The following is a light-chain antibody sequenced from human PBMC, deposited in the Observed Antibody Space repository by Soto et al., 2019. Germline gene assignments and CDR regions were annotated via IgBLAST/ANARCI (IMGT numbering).Light chain of an antibody. J-gene: IGLJ3*02. V-gene: IGLV8-61*01. CDR2: NTN. CDR1: SGSVSTRNY. CDR3: VLYVGGGSHWV. Sequence: QTVVTQEPSFSVSPGGTVTLTCGLTSGSVSTRNYPSWYQQIPGQAPRTLIYNTNTRSSGVPDRFSGSILGNKAALTITGAEAEDESDYCCVLYVGGGSHWVFGGGTGLTVL.